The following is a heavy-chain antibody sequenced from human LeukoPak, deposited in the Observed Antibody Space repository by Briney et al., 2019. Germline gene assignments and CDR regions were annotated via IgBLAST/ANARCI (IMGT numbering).Heavy chain of an antibody. Sequence: PSETLSLTCAVSGCSISSGYYWGWIRQPPGKGLEWIGSIYHSGSTYYNPSLKSRVTISVDTSKNQFSLKLSSVTAADTAVYYCARHMTFRRYCSSTSCYTGEFDPWGQGTLVTVSS. V-gene: IGHV4-38-2*01. J-gene: IGHJ5*02. CDR3: ARHMTFRRYCSSTSCYTGEFDP. CDR1: GCSISSGYY. D-gene: IGHD2-2*02. CDR2: IYHSGST.